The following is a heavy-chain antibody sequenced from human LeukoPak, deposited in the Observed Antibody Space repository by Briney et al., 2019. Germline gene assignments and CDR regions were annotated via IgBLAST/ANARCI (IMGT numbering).Heavy chain of an antibody. J-gene: IGHJ4*02. Sequence: GGSLRLSCAASGFTFDDYAMHWVRQAPGKGLEWVSGISWNSGSIGYVDSVKGRFTISRDNAKNSLYLQMNSLRAEDTALYYCASAPGSGWYAYYFDYWGQGTLVTVSS. V-gene: IGHV3-9*01. CDR1: GFTFDDYA. CDR2: ISWNSGSI. D-gene: IGHD6-19*01. CDR3: ASAPGSGWYAYYFDY.